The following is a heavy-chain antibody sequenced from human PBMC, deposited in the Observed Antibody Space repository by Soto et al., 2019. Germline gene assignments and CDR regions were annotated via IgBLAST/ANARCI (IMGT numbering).Heavy chain of an antibody. V-gene: IGHV3-23*01. Sequence: GGSLRLSCAASGFTFSSYAMSWVRQAPGKGLEWVSAISGSGGSTYYADSVKGRFTISRDNSKNTLYLQMNSLRAEDTAVYYCAKDTRITIFGVAPYGMDVWGQGTTVTVSS. J-gene: IGHJ6*02. CDR3: AKDTRITIFGVAPYGMDV. CDR2: ISGSGGST. D-gene: IGHD3-3*01. CDR1: GFTFSSYA.